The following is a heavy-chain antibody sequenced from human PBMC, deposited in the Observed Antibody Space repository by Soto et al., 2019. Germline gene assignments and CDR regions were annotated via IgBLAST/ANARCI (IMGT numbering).Heavy chain of an antibody. CDR3: AKGGGYDLIDYYYYMDV. J-gene: IGHJ6*03. D-gene: IGHD5-12*01. CDR1: GFTFSSYG. CDR2: ISYDGSNK. V-gene: IGHV3-30*18. Sequence: PGGSLRLSCAASGFTFSSYGMHWVRQAPGKGLEWVAVISYDGSNKYYADSVKGRFTISRDNSKNTLYLQMNGLRAEDTAVYYCAKGGGYDLIDYYYYMDVWGKGTTVTVSS.